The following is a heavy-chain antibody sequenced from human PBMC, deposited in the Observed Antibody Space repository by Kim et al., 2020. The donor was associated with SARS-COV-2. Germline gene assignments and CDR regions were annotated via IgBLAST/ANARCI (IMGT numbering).Heavy chain of an antibody. D-gene: IGHD3-10*01. V-gene: IGHV4-61*01. CDR3: ARVFSGSEGSETDS. J-gene: IGHJ4*02. Sequence: SETLCLTCRVSGGSLISGSLYWSWIRQSPGKELASIGFITYSGTVYYNHSLKSLVTISIDTSKNQFSLKLTSVTAVDTAVYFCARVFSGSEGSETDSWGQGTLVTLYS. CDR1: GGSLISGSLY. CDR2: ITYSGTV.